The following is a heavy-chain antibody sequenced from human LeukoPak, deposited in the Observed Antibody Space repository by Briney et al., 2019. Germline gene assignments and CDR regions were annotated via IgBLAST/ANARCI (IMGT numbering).Heavy chain of an antibody. D-gene: IGHD4-17*01. J-gene: IGHJ4*02. Sequence: QPGGSLRLSCAASGFTFDDYAMHWVRQAPGKGLEWVSGISWNSGSIGYADSVKGRFTISRDNAKNSLYLQMNSLRAEDTALYYCAKDNSRTVTSPNYWGQGTLVTVSS. CDR3: AKDNSRTVTSPNY. V-gene: IGHV3-9*01. CDR1: GFTFDDYA. CDR2: ISWNSGSI.